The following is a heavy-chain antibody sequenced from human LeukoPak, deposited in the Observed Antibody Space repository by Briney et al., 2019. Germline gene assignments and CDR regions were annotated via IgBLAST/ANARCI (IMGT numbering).Heavy chain of an antibody. J-gene: IGHJ4*02. CDR1: GFSVTTDSYC. D-gene: IGHD3-10*01. V-gene: IGHV4-61*01. Sequence: SETLPLTCTVSGFSVTTDSYCWGWIRQPPGKGLEWIGYDYCGGNTNYDPSLKRRVTISVDTSKNQFSLTLTSVAAADTAVYFCARDHFGSLDSWGQGILVTVSS. CDR2: DYCGGNT. CDR3: ARDHFGSLDS.